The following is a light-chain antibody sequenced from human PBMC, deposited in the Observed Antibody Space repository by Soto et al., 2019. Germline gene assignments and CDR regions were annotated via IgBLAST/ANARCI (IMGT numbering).Light chain of an antibody. V-gene: IGKV2-40*01. CDR3: MQRIEFPWT. Sequence: VMPQTPLSLPVTPGEPASISCRSSQSLLYSDDGNTYLDWFLQKPGQSPQLLIYTVSYRASGVPDRFSGSGSGTEFTLKISRVEAEDVGVYYCMQRIEFPWTFGQGTKVEIK. CDR1: QSLLYSDDGNTY. CDR2: TVS. J-gene: IGKJ1*01.